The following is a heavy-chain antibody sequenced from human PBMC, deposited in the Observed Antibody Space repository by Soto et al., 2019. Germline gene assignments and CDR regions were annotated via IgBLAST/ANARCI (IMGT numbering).Heavy chain of an antibody. V-gene: IGHV3-72*01. D-gene: IGHD3-10*01. CDR1: GFTLSDNY. Sequence: GGSLRLSCAGSGFTLSDNYMDWVRQAPGKGLEWVGRTRNKANRYTTEYAASVKGRFTVSRDESMNSLHLQMNSLKTEDTAVYYCVRNSNYGSGTWNFDFWGQVNVVTVSS. J-gene: IGHJ4*02. CDR3: VRNSNYGSGTWNFDF. CDR2: TRNKANRYTT.